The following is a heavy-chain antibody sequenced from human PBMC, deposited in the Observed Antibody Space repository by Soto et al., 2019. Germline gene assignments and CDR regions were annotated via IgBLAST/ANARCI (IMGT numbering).Heavy chain of an antibody. CDR1: GGSISSSNW. Sequence: PSETLSLTCAVSGGSISSSNWWKWVRQPPGKGLEWIGEIHHSGSTNYNPSLKSRVTISVDKSKNQFSLKLNSVTAADTAVYYCARVRQGCSSTSCYFDPWGQGTLVTVSS. CDR2: IHHSGST. V-gene: IGHV4-4*02. D-gene: IGHD2-2*01. CDR3: ARVRQGCSSTSCYFDP. J-gene: IGHJ5*02.